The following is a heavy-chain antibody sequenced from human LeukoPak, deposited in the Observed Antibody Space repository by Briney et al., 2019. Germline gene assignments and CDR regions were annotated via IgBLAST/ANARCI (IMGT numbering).Heavy chain of an antibody. J-gene: IGHJ4*02. CDR2: IKRKTNGGTT. CDR1: GFTFSNAW. D-gene: IGHD3-3*01. Sequence: GGSLRLSCAASGFTFSNAWMSWVRQAPGKGLEWVGGIKRKTNGGTTDYAAPVKGRFTISRDDSKNTLYLQMNSLKTEDTAVYYCTTDTADDFWSGYSQYYFDYWGQGTLVTVSS. V-gene: IGHV3-15*01. CDR3: TTDTADDFWSGYSQYYFDY.